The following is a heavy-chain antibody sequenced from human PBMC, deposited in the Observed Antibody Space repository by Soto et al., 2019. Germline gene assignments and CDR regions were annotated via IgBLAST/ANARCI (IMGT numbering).Heavy chain of an antibody. V-gene: IGHV4-4*07. Sequence: PXGTLCLTCTVSGGSISSYYWSWIRQPAGKGLEWIGRIYTSGSTNYNPSLKSRVTMSVDTSKNQFSLKLSSVTAADTAVYYCARDLLDYDSSDLDAFDIWGQGTMVTVSS. CDR3: ARDLLDYDSSDLDAFDI. CDR1: GGSISSYY. CDR2: IYTSGST. D-gene: IGHD3-22*01. J-gene: IGHJ3*02.